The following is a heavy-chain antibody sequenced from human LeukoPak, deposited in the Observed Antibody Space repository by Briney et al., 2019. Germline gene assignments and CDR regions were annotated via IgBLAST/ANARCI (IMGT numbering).Heavy chain of an antibody. J-gene: IGHJ4*02. CDR1: GFTFSSYA. Sequence: GRSLRLSCAASGFTFSSYAMHWVRQAPGKGLEWVAVISYDGSNKYYADSVKGRFTISRDNSKNTLYLQMNSLRAEDTAVYYCARLTNHYYGSGNSWGQGTLVTVSS. D-gene: IGHD3-10*01. CDR2: ISYDGSNK. V-gene: IGHV3-30*04. CDR3: ARLTNHYYGSGNS.